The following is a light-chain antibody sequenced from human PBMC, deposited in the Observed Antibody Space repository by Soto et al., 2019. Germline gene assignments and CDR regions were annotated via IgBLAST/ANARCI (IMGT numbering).Light chain of an antibody. V-gene: IGKV1-5*01. CDR3: QQYNRLCT. CDR1: QPISGF. J-gene: IGKJ1*01. Sequence: DIQMAQFHSTLSRRVGDSGRFTCRASQPISGFLAWYQQKPGKAPKVLIHGASTLETGVPARFSASGSGTEFTLTISSLQPDDFATYYCQQYNRLCTFGQGTKVDIK. CDR2: GAS.